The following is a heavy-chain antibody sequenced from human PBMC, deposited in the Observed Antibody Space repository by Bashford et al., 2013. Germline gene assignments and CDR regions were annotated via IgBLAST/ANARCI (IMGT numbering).Heavy chain of an antibody. D-gene: IGHD3-22*01. CDR2: IIPIFGTA. J-gene: IGHJ4*02. Sequence: SVKVSCKASGGTFSSYAISWVRQAPGQGLEWMGGIIPIFGTANYAQKFQGRVTITADESTSTAYMELSSLRSEDTAVYYCARELHYYDSSGYQYYFDYWGQGTLVTVSS. CDR3: ARELHYYDSSGYQYYFDY. V-gene: IGHV1-69*13. CDR1: GGTFSSYA.